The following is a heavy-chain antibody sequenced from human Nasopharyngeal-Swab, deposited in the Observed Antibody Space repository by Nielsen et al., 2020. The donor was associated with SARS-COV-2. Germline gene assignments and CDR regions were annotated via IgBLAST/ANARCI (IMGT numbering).Heavy chain of an antibody. CDR1: VYTLTELS. D-gene: IGHD3-22*01. J-gene: IGHJ4*02. V-gene: IGHV1-24*01. CDR2: FDPEDGET. CDR3: ATDDHYDSRGLDY. Sequence: ASVKVSCKVSVYTLTELSMHWLRQAPGKGLEWMGGFDPEDGETIYAQKFQDRVTMTEDTSTDTAYMEMSSLRSEDTAVYYCATDDHYDSRGLDYWGQGTLVTVSS.